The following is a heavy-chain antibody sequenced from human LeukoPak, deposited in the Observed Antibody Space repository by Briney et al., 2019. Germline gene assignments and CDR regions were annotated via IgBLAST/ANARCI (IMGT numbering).Heavy chain of an antibody. Sequence: VASVKVSCKASGFTFTSSAMQWVRQARGQRLEWIGWIVVGSGNTNYAQKFQERVTITRDMSTSTAYMELSSLRSEDTAVYYCARDHSRDAFDIWGQGTMVTVSS. J-gene: IGHJ3*02. CDR1: GFTFTSSA. CDR2: IVVGSGNT. CDR3: ARDHSRDAFDI. D-gene: IGHD6-13*01. V-gene: IGHV1-58*02.